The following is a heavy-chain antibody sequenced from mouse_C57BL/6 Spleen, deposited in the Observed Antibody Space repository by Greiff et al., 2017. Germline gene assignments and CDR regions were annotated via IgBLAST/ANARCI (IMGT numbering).Heavy chain of an antibody. V-gene: IGHV1-52*01. J-gene: IGHJ2*01. CDR3: ARGGNCYSSRYDFDY. D-gene: IGHD1-1*01. CDR1: GYTFTIYC. CDR2: IDPSDSDT. Sequence: QVHVQQSGAELVRPGSSVKLSCKASGYTFTIYCMHWLKQRPIQGLEWIGNIDPSDSDTHYNQQFKDKATLTVDKSSSSADMQISRLTSVDSAVYYCARGGNCYSSRYDFDYWGRDTTLTVCS.